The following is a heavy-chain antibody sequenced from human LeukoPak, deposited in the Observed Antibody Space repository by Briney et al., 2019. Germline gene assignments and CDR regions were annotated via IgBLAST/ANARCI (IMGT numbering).Heavy chain of an antibody. CDR3: ARGPDGHDYYGSGSYPIAYNY. CDR2: INHSGST. CDR1: GGSFSGYY. V-gene: IGHV4-34*01. J-gene: IGHJ4*02. D-gene: IGHD3-10*01. Sequence: SETLSLTCAVYGGSFSGYYWSWIRQPPGKGLGWIGEINHSGSTNYNPSLKSRVTISVDTSKNQFSLKLSSVTAADTAVYYCARGPDGHDYYGSGSYPIAYNYWGQGTLVTVSS.